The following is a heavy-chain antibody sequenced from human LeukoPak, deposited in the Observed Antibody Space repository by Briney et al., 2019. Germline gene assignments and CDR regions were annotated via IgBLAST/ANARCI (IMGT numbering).Heavy chain of an antibody. CDR1: GGTFSSYA. V-gene: IGHV1-69*06. CDR3: ARAPRSGYYSYYYYYMDV. Sequence: GASVKVSCKASGGTFSSYAISWVRQAPGQGLEWMGGIIPIFGTANYAQKFQGRVTITADKSTSTAYMELSSLRSEDTAVYYCARAPRSGYYSYYYYYMDVWGKGTTVTVSS. D-gene: IGHD3-3*01. J-gene: IGHJ6*03. CDR2: IIPIFGTA.